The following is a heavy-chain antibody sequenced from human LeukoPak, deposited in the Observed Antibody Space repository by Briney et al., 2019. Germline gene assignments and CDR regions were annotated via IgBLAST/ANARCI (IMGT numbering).Heavy chain of an antibody. CDR1: GFTVSSNY. CDR2: IYSGGST. CDR3: ARAYSSSLNWFDP. Sequence: GGSLRLSCAASGFTVSSNYMTWVRHAPGKGLEWVSIIYSGGSTYYADSVKGRFTISRDNSKNTLYLQMNSLRAEDTAVYYCARAYSSSLNWFDPWGQGTLVTVSS. D-gene: IGHD6-13*01. J-gene: IGHJ5*02. V-gene: IGHV3-53*01.